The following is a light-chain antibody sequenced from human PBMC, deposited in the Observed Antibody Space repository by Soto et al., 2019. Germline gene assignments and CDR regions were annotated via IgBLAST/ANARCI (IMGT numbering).Light chain of an antibody. Sequence: DIQMTRSPSTLSASVGDRVTITCRASQSISSWLAWYQQKSGKAPKLLIQKASSLESGVPSRFSGSGSGTEFTLTISSLQPDDFATYYCQQYKSYSLTFGGGTKV. CDR3: QQYKSYSLT. CDR1: QSISSW. V-gene: IGKV1-5*03. CDR2: KAS. J-gene: IGKJ4*01.